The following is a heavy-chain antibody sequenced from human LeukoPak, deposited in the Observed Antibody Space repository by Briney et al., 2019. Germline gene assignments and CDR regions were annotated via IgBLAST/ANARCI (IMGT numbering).Heavy chain of an antibody. CDR2: IYTSGST. J-gene: IGHJ5*02. D-gene: IGHD2-2*01. V-gene: IGHV4-4*07. CDR1: GGSISSYY. CDR3: ARDRLGYCSSTSCSPWFDP. Sequence: PSETLSLTCTVCGGSISSYYWRWIRQPAGKGVEWIGRIYTSGSTNYNPSLKRRVTISVDTSKNQFSLKLSSVTAADTAVYYCARDRLGYCSSTSCSPWFDPWGQGTLVTVSS.